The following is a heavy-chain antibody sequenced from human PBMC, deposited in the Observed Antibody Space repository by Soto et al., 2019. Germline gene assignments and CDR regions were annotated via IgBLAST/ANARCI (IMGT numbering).Heavy chain of an antibody. CDR3: GKYSGSYPIYNGMTV. CDR1: GFPFSTAA. J-gene: IGHJ6*02. Sequence: EVQLLESGGGLVQPGGSLRLSCAASGFPFSTAAMNWVRQATGTGLEWVSIISGTSDAAYYAESVKGRFTRSRDNSKNTLYLQMNSLRAEDTSVDYCGKYSGSYPIYNGMTVWGQGTTVTVSS. D-gene: IGHD1-26*01. V-gene: IGHV3-23*01. CDR2: ISGTSDAA.